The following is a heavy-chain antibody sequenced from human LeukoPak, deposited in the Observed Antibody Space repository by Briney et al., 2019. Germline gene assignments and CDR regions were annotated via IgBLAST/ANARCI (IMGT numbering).Heavy chain of an antibody. V-gene: IGHV3-21*01. D-gene: IGHD4-17*01. CDR3: ARGHTAVTRHFDF. CDR2: ISSGSSAI. Sequence: GGSLRLSCEASGFTFTTYSMTWVRQAPGKGLEWVSIISSGSSAIFSADALKGRFTISRDDAKNLLYLDMNSLRAEDTAVYYCARGHTAVTRHFDFWGQGTWSPSPQ. CDR1: GFTFTTYS. J-gene: IGHJ4*02.